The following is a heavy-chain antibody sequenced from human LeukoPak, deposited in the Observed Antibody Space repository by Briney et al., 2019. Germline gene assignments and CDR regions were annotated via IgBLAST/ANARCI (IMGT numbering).Heavy chain of an antibody. Sequence: PGGSLRLSCAASGFTFSSYAMHWVRQAPGKGLEWVAVISYDGSNKYYADSVKGRFTISRDNSKNTLYLQMNSLRAQDTAVYYCARDLRVVVAARWPSYMDVWGKGTTVTVSS. J-gene: IGHJ6*03. V-gene: IGHV3-30*04. D-gene: IGHD2-15*01. CDR3: ARDLRVVVAARWPSYMDV. CDR2: ISYDGSNK. CDR1: GFTFSSYA.